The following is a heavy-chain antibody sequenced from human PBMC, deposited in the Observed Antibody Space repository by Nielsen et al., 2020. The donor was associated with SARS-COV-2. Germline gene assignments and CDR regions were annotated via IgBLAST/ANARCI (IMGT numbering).Heavy chain of an antibody. CDR1: GGSFSGYY. CDR2: INHSGST. CDR3: ARGHGLLGY. V-gene: IGHV4-34*01. J-gene: IGHJ4*02. Sequence: SETLSLTCAVYGGSFSGYYWTWIRQPPGKGLEWIGDINHSGSTNSNPSLKSRLTLSLDTSKNQFSLKLSSVTAADTAVYYCARGHGLLGYWGQGTLVTVSS. D-gene: IGHD2/OR15-2a*01.